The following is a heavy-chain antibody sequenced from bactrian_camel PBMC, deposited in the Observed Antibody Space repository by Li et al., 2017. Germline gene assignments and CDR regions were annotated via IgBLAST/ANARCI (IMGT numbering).Heavy chain of an antibody. CDR1: QWSDKEHC. V-gene: IGHV3S1*01. Sequence: HVQLVESGGGSVQAGGSLRLSCNASQWSDKEHCLGWFRQHPGKEREGVAVIYTGGVRAVYDDSVKGRFTLSRDNAKNMLYLQLNSLKTEDTAMYYCGLGRTVVTPRGQGTQVTVS. CDR2: IYTGGVRA. D-gene: IGHD6*01. CDR3: GLGRTVVTP. J-gene: IGHJ4*01.